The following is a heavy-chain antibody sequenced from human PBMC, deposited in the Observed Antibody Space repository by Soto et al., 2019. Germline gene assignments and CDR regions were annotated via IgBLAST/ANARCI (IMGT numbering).Heavy chain of an antibody. Sequence: QVQLVESGGGVVQPGRSLRLSCGASGFTFSIYGMHWVRQAPGKGLEWVAVIWNDGSNKYYGDSVKGRFTISRDNSKNTLYLHMNSLRADDTAVYYCARAVGPFDYWGQGTLVTVSS. CDR2: IWNDGSNK. CDR1: GFTFSIYG. D-gene: IGHD3-16*01. V-gene: IGHV3-33*01. J-gene: IGHJ4*02. CDR3: ARAVGPFDY.